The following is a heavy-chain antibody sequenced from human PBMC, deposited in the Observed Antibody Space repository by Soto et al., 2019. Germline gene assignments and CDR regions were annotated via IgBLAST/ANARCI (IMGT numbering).Heavy chain of an antibody. CDR1: EDTVYSNTAA. V-gene: IGHV6-1*01. CDR2: TYYRSNWRH. J-gene: IGHJ4*02. D-gene: IGHD6-19*01. CDR3: ARGVAGSGFDL. Sequence: QTLLRTGALAEDTVYSNTAAWDWIRSSPSRGLEWLGRTYYRSNWRHDYAVSVKSRITVNPDTSKKHLSMQLNSVTPDDTAVYYCARGVAGSGFDLWGQGTLVTASS.